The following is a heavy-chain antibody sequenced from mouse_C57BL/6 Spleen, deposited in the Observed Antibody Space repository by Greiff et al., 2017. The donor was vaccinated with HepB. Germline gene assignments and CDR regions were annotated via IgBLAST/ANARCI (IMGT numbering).Heavy chain of an antibody. CDR2: IDPSDSYT. CDR1: GYTFTSYW. V-gene: IGHV1-59*01. CDR3: ARSGSSYAMDY. J-gene: IGHJ4*01. D-gene: IGHD1-1*01. Sequence: QVQLQQPGAELVRPGPSVKLSCKASGYTFTSYWMHWVKQRPGQGLEWIGVIDPSDSYTNYNQKFKGKATLTVDTSSSTAYMQLSSLTSEDSAVYYCARSGSSYAMDYWGQGTSVTVSS.